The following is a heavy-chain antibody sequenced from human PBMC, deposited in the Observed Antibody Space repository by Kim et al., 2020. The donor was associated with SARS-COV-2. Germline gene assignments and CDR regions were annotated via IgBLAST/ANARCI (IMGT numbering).Heavy chain of an antibody. Sequence: IYHEDSVKGRFTISRDNAKNSLYLQMNSLRAEDTAVYYCASGSPLYGMDVWGQGTTVTVSS. CDR2: I. D-gene: IGHD1-1*01. V-gene: IGHV3-21*01. CDR3: ASGSPLYGMDV. J-gene: IGHJ6*02.